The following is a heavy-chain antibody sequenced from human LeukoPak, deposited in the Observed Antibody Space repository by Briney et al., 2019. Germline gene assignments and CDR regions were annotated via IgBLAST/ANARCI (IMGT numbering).Heavy chain of an antibody. Sequence: PGGSLRLSCAASGFIFSYYSMSWVRQAPGKGLEWLANIKEDGSETYHVDSVKGRFTISRDNARNSLFLQMNSLGAGDTAVYYCARAPRGDGYNRPHFDYWGQGSLVTVSS. CDR3: ARAPRGDGYNRPHFDY. CDR2: IKEDGSET. J-gene: IGHJ4*02. D-gene: IGHD5-24*01. CDR1: GFIFSYYS. V-gene: IGHV3-7*05.